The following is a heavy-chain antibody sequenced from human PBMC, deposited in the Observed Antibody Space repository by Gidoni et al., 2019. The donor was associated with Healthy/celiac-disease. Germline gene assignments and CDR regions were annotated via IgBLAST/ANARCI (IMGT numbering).Heavy chain of an antibody. Sequence: EVQRVESGGGLVKPGGSLRLYCAASGFTFSSYSMNWVRQAPGKGLEWVSSISSSSSYIYYADSVKGRFTISRDNAKNALYLQMNSLRAEDTAVYYCARVRIPSDYWGQGTLVTVSS. D-gene: IGHD3-10*01. V-gene: IGHV3-21*01. CDR2: ISSSSSYI. CDR3: ARVRIPSDY. J-gene: IGHJ4*02. CDR1: GFTFSSYS.